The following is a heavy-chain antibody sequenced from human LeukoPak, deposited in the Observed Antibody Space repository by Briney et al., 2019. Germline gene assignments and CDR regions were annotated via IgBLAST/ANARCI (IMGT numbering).Heavy chain of an antibody. D-gene: IGHD4-11*01. Sequence: ASVKVSCKASGYTFTSYGISWVRQAPGQGLEWMGWISAYNGNTNYAQKFQGRVTITRDTSASTAYMELSSLRSEDTAVYYCARFINWGSSTTVRGSDYWGQGTLVTVSS. J-gene: IGHJ4*02. CDR2: ISAYNGNT. CDR3: ARFINWGSSTTVRGSDY. CDR1: GYTFTSYG. V-gene: IGHV1-18*01.